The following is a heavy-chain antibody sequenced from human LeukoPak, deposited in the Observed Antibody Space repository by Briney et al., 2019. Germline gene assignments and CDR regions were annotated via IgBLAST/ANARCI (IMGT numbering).Heavy chain of an antibody. CDR3: ARVSSWFDGFDY. CDR1: GGSISSGSYY. V-gene: IGHV4-61*02. CDR2: IYTSGST. J-gene: IGHJ4*02. Sequence: SETLSLTCTVSGGSISSGSYYWSWIRQPAGEGLEWIGRIYTSGSTNYNPSLKSRVTISVDTSKNQFSLKLSSVTAADTAVYYCARVSSWFDGFDYWGQGTLVTVSS. D-gene: IGHD6-13*01.